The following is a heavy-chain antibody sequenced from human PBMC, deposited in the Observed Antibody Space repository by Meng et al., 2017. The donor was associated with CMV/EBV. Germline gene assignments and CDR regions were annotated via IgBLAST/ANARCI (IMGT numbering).Heavy chain of an antibody. CDR1: GGTFSSYA. V-gene: IGHV1-69*05. CDR2: IIPIFGTA. CDR3: ARRGYGGNPLRPPLDYYYYGMDV. J-gene: IGHJ6*02. D-gene: IGHD4-23*01. Sequence: SVKVSCKASGGTFSSYAISWVRQAPRQGLEWMGGIIPIFGTANYAQKFQGRVTITTDESTSTAYMELSSLRSEDTAVYYCARRGYGGNPLRPPLDYYYYGMDVWGQGTTVTVSS.